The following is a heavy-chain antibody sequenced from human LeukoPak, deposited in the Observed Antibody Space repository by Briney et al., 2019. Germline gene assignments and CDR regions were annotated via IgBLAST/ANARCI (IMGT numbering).Heavy chain of an antibody. Sequence: KTGGSLRLSCAASGFTFTSAWMVWVRQAPGKGLEWVGRIKSNLDGGTTDFAAPVKGRFSISRDDLARTLYLQMYNLKADDTGVYYCTTDFSHFDFSSGYYSYRGQGSLVTVSS. J-gene: IGHJ4*02. CDR2: IKSNLDGGTT. CDR3: TTDFSHFDFSSGYYSY. D-gene: IGHD3-3*01. V-gene: IGHV3-15*05. CDR1: GFTFTSAW.